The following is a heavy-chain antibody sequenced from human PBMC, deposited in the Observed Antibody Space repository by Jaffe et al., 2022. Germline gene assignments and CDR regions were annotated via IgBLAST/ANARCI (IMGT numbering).Heavy chain of an antibody. J-gene: IGHJ4*02. CDR3: ASGNHYYYGSGGLFLPQYYFDY. CDR2: IIPIFGTA. V-gene: IGHV1-69*05. D-gene: IGHD3-10*01. Sequence: QVQLVQSGAEVKKPGSSVKVSCKASGGTFSSYAISWVRQAPGQGLEWMGGIIPIFGTANYAQKFQGRVTITTDESTSTAYMELSSLRSEDTAVYYCASGNHYYYGSGGLFLPQYYFDYWGQGTLVTVSS. CDR1: GGTFSSYA.